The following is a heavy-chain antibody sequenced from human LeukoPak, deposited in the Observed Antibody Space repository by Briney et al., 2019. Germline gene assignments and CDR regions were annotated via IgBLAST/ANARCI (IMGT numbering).Heavy chain of an antibody. CDR3: ARGLTGHDGS. CDR1: GDTFSSYA. V-gene: IGHV1-69*13. J-gene: IGHJ4*02. CDR2: IIPIFGTA. D-gene: IGHD3-10*01. Sequence: ASVKVSCKASGDTFSSYAISWVRQAPGQGLEWMGGIIPIFGTANYAQKFQGRVTITADESTSTAYMELSSLRSEDTAVYYCARGLTGHDGSWGQGTLVTVSS.